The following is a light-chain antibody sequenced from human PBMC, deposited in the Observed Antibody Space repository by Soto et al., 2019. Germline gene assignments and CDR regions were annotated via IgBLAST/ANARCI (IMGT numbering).Light chain of an antibody. CDR2: ALS. CDR3: QQSYSSPLT. J-gene: IGKJ4*01. CDR1: QPISTS. Sequence: DIPVTQSPSSLSASIGDRVIITCRASQPISTSLHWFQQKPGKAPKLLIYALSNLQSGVPSRFSGSGTGTEFTIIISSLQPEDVGNYFCQQSYSSPLTFGGGTKGQI. V-gene: IGKV1-39*01.